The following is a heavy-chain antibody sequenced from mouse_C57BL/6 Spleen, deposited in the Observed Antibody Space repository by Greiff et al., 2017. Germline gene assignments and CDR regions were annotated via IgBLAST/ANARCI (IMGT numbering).Heavy chain of an antibody. CDR3: ASRGYYYAMDY. CDR1: GYAFSSYW. CDR2: IYPGDGDT. J-gene: IGHJ4*01. Sequence: QVQLKESGAELVKPGASVKISCKASGYAFSSYWMNWVKQRPGKGLEWIGQIYPGDGDTNYNGKFKGKATLTADKSSSTAYMQLSRLTSEASAVYFCASRGYYYAMDYWGQGTSVTVSS. V-gene: IGHV1-80*01.